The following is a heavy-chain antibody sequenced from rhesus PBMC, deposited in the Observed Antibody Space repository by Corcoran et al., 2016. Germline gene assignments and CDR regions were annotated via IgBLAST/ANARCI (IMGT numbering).Heavy chain of an antibody. J-gene: IGHJ4*01. CDR3: ARGDTAGTVFDY. CDR1: GGSISSSY. V-gene: IGHV4-169*01. CDR2: IYGSGRST. Sequence: QLQLQESGPGLVKPSETLSVTCAVSGGSISSSYWSWIRQAPGKGLEWIGYIYGSGRSTNYNPSLKSLVTLSVDTSKNQLSLKLSSVTTADTAVYYCARGDTAGTVFDYWGQGVLVTVSS. D-gene: IGHD5-42*01.